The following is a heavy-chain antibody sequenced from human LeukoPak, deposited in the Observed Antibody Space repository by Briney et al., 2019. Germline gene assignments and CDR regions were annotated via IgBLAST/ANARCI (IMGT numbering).Heavy chain of an antibody. J-gene: IGHJ4*02. CDR1: GDSISSGGYY. CDR2: IYYSGST. V-gene: IGHV4-31*03. D-gene: IGHD6-13*01. CDR3: ARVAAAGTWYFDY. Sequence: SETLSLTCTVSGDSISSGGYYWSWIRQHPGKGLEWIGYIYYSGSTYYNPSLKSRVTISVDTSKNQFSLKLSSVTAADTAVYYCARVAAAGTWYFDYWGQGTLVTVSS.